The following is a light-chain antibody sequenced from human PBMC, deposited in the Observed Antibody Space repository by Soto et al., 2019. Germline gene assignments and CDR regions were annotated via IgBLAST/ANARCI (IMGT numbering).Light chain of an antibody. V-gene: IGLV2-23*01. CDR1: STDVGNSKF. CDR3: CSHAGTYTLV. J-gene: IGLJ3*02. Sequence: QSALTQPASVSGSPGQSLTISCTGSSTDVGNSKFVSWYQLHPGQAPKLMIYEGTKRPSGTSNRFSGSYSGNTASLTISGLQTEDEADYYCCSHAGTYTLVFGVGTKLTVL. CDR2: EGT.